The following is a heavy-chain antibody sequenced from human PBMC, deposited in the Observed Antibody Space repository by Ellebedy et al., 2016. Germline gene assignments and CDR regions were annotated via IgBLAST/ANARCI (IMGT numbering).Heavy chain of an antibody. V-gene: IGHV3-23*01. J-gene: IGHJ4*02. Sequence: GGSLRLXXATSGFTFRHYWMSWVRQAPGKGLEWVSTHYASDGKTYYADSVKGRFTISRDTSKNTLHLQMNSLRAEDTAVYYCARWRWLQSEFDHWGQGTLVTVSS. CDR2: HYASDGKT. CDR1: GFTFRHYW. D-gene: IGHD5-24*01. CDR3: ARWRWLQSEFDH.